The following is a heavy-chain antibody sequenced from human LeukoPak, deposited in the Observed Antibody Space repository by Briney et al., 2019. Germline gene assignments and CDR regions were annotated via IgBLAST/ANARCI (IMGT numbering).Heavy chain of an antibody. J-gene: IGHJ4*02. CDR3: ARGASRSFDY. CDR1: GYTFTSYD. Sequence: ASVKVSCKASGYTFTSYDINWVRQVTGQGLERMGWMNPNSGNTGSAQKFQGRVTLTRNTSITTAYMELSSLTSDDTAVYYCARGASRSFDYWGQGTLVTVSS. CDR2: MNPNSGNT. V-gene: IGHV1-8*03.